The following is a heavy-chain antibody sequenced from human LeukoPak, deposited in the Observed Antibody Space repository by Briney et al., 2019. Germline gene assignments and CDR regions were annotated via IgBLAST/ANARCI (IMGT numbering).Heavy chain of an antibody. V-gene: IGHV3-7*01. CDR1: GFTFSDYW. J-gene: IGHJ4*02. D-gene: IGHD3-22*01. CDR2: IKDEGSET. Sequence: GGSLRLSCAASGFTFSDYWMTWVRQAPGKGLQWVANIKDEGSETYYVDSVKGRFTISRDNGKNSLYLQMNSLRAEDTAVYYCAKDAAVGSSGYYYVPPLYYFHYWGQGTLVTVSS. CDR3: AKDAAVGSSGYYYVPPLYYFHY.